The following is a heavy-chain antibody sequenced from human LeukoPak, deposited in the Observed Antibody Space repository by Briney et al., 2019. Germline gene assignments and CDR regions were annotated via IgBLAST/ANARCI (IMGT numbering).Heavy chain of an antibody. J-gene: IGHJ4*02. CDR2: IYYSGST. D-gene: IGHD3-22*01. V-gene: IGHV4-59*08. CDR1: GGSISSYY. CDR3: ARLVRTYYYDSSGYYWDY. Sequence: PSETLSLTCTVSGGSISSYYWSWIRQPPGKGLEWIGYIYYSGSTNYNPSLKSRVTISVDTSKSQFSLKLSSVTAADTAVYYCARLVRTYYYDSSGYYWDYWGQGTLVTVSS.